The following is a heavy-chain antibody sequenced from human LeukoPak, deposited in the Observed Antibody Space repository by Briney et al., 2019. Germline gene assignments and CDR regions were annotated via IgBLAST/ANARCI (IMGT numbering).Heavy chain of an antibody. CDR2: ISSSGSTK. V-gene: IGHV3-48*03. J-gene: IGHJ5*02. Sequence: PGGSLRLSCATSGFTFSSYTMNWVRQAPGKGLEWFSYISSSGSTKYYADSVKGRFTISRDNAKNSLYLQMNSLRAEDTAVYYCARDSRASGFDPWGQGTLVTVSS. D-gene: IGHD3-10*01. CDR3: ARDSRASGFDP. CDR1: GFTFSSYT.